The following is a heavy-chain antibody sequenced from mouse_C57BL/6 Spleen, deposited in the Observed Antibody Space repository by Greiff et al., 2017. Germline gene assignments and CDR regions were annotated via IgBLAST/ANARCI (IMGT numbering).Heavy chain of an antibody. CDR3: ARASGDYYGSTYWYFDV. D-gene: IGHD1-1*01. CDR1: GFTFSDYY. V-gene: IGHV5-16*01. Sequence: EVKVVESEGGLVQPGSSMKLSCTASGFTFSDYYMAWVRQVPEKGLEWVANINYEGSSTYYLDSLKSRFIISRDNAKNILYLQMSSLKSEDTATYYCARASGDYYGSTYWYFDVWGTGTTVTVSS. CDR2: INYEGSST. J-gene: IGHJ1*03.